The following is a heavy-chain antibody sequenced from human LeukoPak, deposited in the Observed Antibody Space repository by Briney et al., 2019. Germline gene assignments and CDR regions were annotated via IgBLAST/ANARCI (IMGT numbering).Heavy chain of an antibody. CDR3: ARADRDGNKRFLD. CDR1: GFTFSRYS. J-gene: IGHJ4*02. Sequence: GGSLRLSCAASGFTFSRYSVICARHAPGKGLEWVSYVSSSGTTTYYADSVKGRFTISRDNGKDLVSLQMNSLRDEDTAVYYCARADRDGNKRFLDWGQGTLVTVSS. D-gene: IGHD5-24*01. V-gene: IGHV3-48*02. CDR2: VSSSGTTT.